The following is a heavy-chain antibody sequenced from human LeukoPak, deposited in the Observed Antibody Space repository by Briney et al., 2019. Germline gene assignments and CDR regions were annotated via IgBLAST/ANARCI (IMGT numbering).Heavy chain of an antibody. Sequence: SVKVSCKASGGTFSSYAISWVRQAPGQGLEWMGGIIPIFGTANYAQKFQGRVTITADESTSTAYMELSSLRSDDTAVYYCARAYDFWSGYAKGYYFDYWGQGTLVTVSS. CDR1: GGTFSSYA. CDR3: ARAYDFWSGYAKGYYFDY. CDR2: IIPIFGTA. V-gene: IGHV1-69*13. D-gene: IGHD3-3*01. J-gene: IGHJ4*02.